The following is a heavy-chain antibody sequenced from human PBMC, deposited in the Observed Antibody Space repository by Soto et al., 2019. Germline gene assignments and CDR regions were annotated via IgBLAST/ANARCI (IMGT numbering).Heavy chain of an antibody. CDR3: ARGPHYYGSGSYYKRQYFQY. CDR1: GGSFSGYY. D-gene: IGHD3-10*01. J-gene: IGHJ1*01. V-gene: IGHV4-34*01. Sequence: QVQLQQWGAGLLKPSETLSLTCAVYGGSFSGYYWSWIRQPPGKGLEWIGEINHSGSTNYNPSLKSRVTISVDTSKNQFSLKLSSVTAADTAVYYCARGPHYYGSGSYYKRQYFQYWGQGTLVTVSS. CDR2: INHSGST.